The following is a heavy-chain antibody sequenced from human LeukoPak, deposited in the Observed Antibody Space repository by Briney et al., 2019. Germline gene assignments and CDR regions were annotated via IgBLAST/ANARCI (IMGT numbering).Heavy chain of an antibody. CDR2: LSSRGDII. V-gene: IGHV3-48*04. CDR3: ARETVAGTFDY. J-gene: IGHJ4*02. Sequence: GGSLRLSCAASGFTFSIYSMDWVRQAPGKGLEWVSDLSSRGDIISYADSVKGRFTISRDNAKNSLYLQINSLRAEDTAVYYCARETVAGTFDYWGQGTLVTVSS. CDR1: GFTFSIYS. D-gene: IGHD6-19*01.